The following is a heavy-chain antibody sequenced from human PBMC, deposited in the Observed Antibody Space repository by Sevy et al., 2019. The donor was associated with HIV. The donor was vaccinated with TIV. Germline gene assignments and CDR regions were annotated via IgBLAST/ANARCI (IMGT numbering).Heavy chain of an antibody. CDR1: GGTFSSYA. J-gene: IGHJ4*02. D-gene: IGHD3-10*01. CDR3: ASNYYGSGSYSLGFADY. CDR2: IIPIFGTA. V-gene: IGHV1-69*06. Sequence: ASVKVSCKASGGTFSSYAISWVRQAPGQGLEWMGGIIPIFGTANYAQKFQGRVTITADKSTSTAYMELSSLRSEDTAVYYCASNYYGSGSYSLGFADYWGQRTLVTVSS.